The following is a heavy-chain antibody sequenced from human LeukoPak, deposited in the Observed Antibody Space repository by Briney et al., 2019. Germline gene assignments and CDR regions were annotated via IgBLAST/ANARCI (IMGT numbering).Heavy chain of an antibody. D-gene: IGHD3-3*01. Sequence: SETLSLTCTVSGGSISSYYWSWIRQPPGEGLEWIGYIYTSGSTNYNPSLKRRVTIAVDTSKNQFSLKLSSVTAADTAVYYCARSPNYDFWSGYPYYFDYWGQGTLVTVSS. CDR3: ARSPNYDFWSGYPYYFDY. CDR2: IYTSGST. CDR1: GGSISSYY. V-gene: IGHV4-4*09. J-gene: IGHJ4*02.